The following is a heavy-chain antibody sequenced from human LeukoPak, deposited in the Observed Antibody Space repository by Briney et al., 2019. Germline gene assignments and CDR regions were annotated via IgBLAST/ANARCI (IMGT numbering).Heavy chain of an antibody. J-gene: IGHJ6*03. CDR3: ARGSPYNWNYPSSPRYYYYMDV. CDR2: IYYSGST. D-gene: IGHD1-7*01. V-gene: IGHV4-39*07. Sequence: PSETLSLTCTVSGGSISSSSYYWGWIRQPPGKGLEWIGSIYYSGSTYYNPSLKSRVTISVDTSKNQFSLKLSSVTAADTAVYYCARGSPYNWNYPSSPRYYYYMDVWGKGTTVTVSS. CDR1: GGSISSSSYY.